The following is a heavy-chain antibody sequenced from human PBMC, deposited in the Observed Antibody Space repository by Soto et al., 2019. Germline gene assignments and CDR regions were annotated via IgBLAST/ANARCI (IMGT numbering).Heavy chain of an antibody. Sequence: GGSLRLSCSVSGFTFSSYAMHWVRQAPGKGLEYVSAISSNGGSTYYADSVKGRFTISRDNSKNTLYLQMSSLRAEDTAVYYCVKGVPDLGKFSPGIWGQGTMVTVSS. V-gene: IGHV3-64D*08. D-gene: IGHD1-26*01. CDR3: VKGVPDLGKFSPGI. CDR2: ISSNGGST. J-gene: IGHJ3*02. CDR1: GFTFSSYA.